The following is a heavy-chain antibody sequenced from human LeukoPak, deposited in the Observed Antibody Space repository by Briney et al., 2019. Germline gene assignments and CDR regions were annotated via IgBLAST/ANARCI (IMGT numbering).Heavy chain of an antibody. D-gene: IGHD6-13*01. Sequence: PGGSLRLSRAASGFTFSSYWMSWVRQAPGKGLEWVANIKQDGSEKYYVDSVKGRFTISRDNAKNSLYLQMNSLRAEDTAVYYCARDRKSSSWPFNWFDPGGQGTLVTVSS. J-gene: IGHJ5*02. V-gene: IGHV3-7*01. CDR1: GFTFSSYW. CDR3: ARDRKSSSWPFNWFDP. CDR2: IKQDGSEK.